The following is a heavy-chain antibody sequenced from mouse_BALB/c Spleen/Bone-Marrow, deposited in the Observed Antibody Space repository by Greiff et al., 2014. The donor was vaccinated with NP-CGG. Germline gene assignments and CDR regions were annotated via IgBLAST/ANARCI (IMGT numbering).Heavy chain of an antibody. V-gene: IGHV1S81*02. CDR3: AYDYDPSYAMDY. CDR2: INPSNGRT. D-gene: IGHD2-4*01. J-gene: IGHJ4*01. CDR1: GYTFTSYW. Sequence: VKLMESGAELVKPGASVKLSCKASGYTFTSYWMHWVKQRPGQGLEWIGEINPSNGRTNYNEKFKSKATLTVDESSSTAYMQLSSLTSEDSAVYYCAYDYDPSYAMDYWGQGTSVTVSS.